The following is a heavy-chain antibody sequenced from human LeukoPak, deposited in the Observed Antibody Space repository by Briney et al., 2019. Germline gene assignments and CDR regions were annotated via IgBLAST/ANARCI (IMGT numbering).Heavy chain of an antibody. CDR3: ARFGTGVVMTTSPEWFDP. J-gene: IGHJ5*02. CDR2: NIPIFGTA. V-gene: IGHV1-69*13. D-gene: IGHD3-3*01. CDR1: GGTFSSYA. Sequence: ASVKVSCKASGGTFSSYAISWVRQAPGQGLEWMGGNIPIFGTANYAQKFQGRVTITADESTSTAYMELSSLRSEDTAVYYCARFGTGVVMTTSPEWFDPWGQGTLVTVSS.